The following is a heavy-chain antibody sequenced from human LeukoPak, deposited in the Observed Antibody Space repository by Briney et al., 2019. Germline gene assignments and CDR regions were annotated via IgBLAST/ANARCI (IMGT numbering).Heavy chain of an antibody. Sequence: ASVKVSCKASGYTFTGYYMHWVRQAPGQGLEWMGWINPNSGGTNYAQKFQGRVTMTRDTSISTAYMELSRLRSDDTAVYYCAREREGEYFDWFNYYYYMDVWGKGTTVTISS. CDR3: AREREGEYFDWFNYYYYMDV. CDR2: INPNSGGT. V-gene: IGHV1-2*02. CDR1: GYTFTGYY. J-gene: IGHJ6*03. D-gene: IGHD3-9*01.